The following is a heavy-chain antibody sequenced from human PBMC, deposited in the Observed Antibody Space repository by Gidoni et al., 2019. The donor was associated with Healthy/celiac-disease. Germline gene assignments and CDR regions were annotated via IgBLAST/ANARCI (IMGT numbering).Heavy chain of an antibody. J-gene: IGHJ4*02. D-gene: IGHD3-16*01. CDR1: GGSINSSSYS. V-gene: IGHV4-39*01. CDR2: IFYSGST. CDR3: ARLGVTFGGVIPSPDY. Sequence: QLQLQESGPGLVKPSETLSLTCTVPGGSINSSSYSWGWIRQPPGKGLGWIGIIFYSGSTSYNPSLKSRVTISVDTSKNQFSLKLSSVTAADTAVYYCARLGVTFGGVIPSPDYWGQGTLVTVSS.